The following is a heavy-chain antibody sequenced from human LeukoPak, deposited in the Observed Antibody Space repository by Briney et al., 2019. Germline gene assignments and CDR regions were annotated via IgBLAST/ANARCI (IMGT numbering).Heavy chain of an antibody. Sequence: GGSLRLSCAASGIAFSSYAMSWVRQAPGKGLEWVSAISGSGGSTYHADSVKGRFTISRDNSRNTLYLQMNSLKIEDTAVYYCNTWYNSHLGSNVVDVWGKGTTVTISS. CDR1: GIAFSSYA. V-gene: IGHV3-23*01. CDR2: ISGSGGST. D-gene: IGHD1-1*01. J-gene: IGHJ6*04. CDR3: NTWYNSHLGSNVVDV.